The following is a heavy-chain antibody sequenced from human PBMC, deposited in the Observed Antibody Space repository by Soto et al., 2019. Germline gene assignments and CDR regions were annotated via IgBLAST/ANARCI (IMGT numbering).Heavy chain of an antibody. CDR2: INPSGGST. V-gene: IGHV1-46*03. CDR3: ARVVGGTYGDSTYYFDY. D-gene: IGHD4-17*01. J-gene: IGHJ4*02. Sequence: ASVKVSCKASGYTFTSYYMHWVRQAPGQGLEWMGIINPSGGSTSYAQKFQGRVTMTRDTSTSTVYMELSSLRSEDTAVYYCARVVGGTYGDSTYYFDYWGQGTLVTVS. CDR1: GYTFTSYY.